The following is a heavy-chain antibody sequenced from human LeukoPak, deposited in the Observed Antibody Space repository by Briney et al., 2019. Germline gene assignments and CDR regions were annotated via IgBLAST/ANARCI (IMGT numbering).Heavy chain of an antibody. J-gene: IGHJ3*02. CDR3: ASGDQGAFDI. V-gene: IGHV4-34*01. D-gene: IGHD7-27*01. Sequence: ASETLSLTCAVYGGSFSGYYWSWIRQPPGKGLEWIGEINHSGSTNYNPSLKSRVTISVDTSKNQFSLKLSSVTAADTAVYYCASGDQGAFDIWGQGTMVTVSS. CDR2: INHSGST. CDR1: GGSFSGYY.